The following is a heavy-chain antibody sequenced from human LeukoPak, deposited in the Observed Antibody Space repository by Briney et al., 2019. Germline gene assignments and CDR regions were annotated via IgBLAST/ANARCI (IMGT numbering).Heavy chain of an antibody. Sequence: GGSLRLSCAASGFTFSSYAMSWVRQAPGKGLEWVSAISYSGGSTYYADSVKGRFTISRDNSKNTLYLQMNSLRAEDTAVYYCAKAVYSSGWSGYDYYGMDVWGQGTTVTVSS. CDR2: ISYSGGST. CDR3: AKAVYSSGWSGYDYYGMDV. J-gene: IGHJ6*02. CDR1: GFTFSSYA. D-gene: IGHD6-19*01. V-gene: IGHV3-23*01.